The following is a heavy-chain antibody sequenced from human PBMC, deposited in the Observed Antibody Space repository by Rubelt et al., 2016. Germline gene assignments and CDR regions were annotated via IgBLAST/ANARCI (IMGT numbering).Heavy chain of an antibody. D-gene: IGHD6-13*01. Sequence: QVQLVQSGAEVKKPGASVKVSCKASGYTFTGYYMHWVRQAPGQGLEWMGWINPNSGGTNYAQKFQGRVPRTRDTSISTAYMELSRLRSDDTAVYYCAREQQLVGGWFDPWGQGTLVTVSS. V-gene: IGHV1-2*02. CDR3: AREQQLVGGWFDP. CDR2: INPNSGGT. J-gene: IGHJ5*02. CDR1: GYTFTGYY.